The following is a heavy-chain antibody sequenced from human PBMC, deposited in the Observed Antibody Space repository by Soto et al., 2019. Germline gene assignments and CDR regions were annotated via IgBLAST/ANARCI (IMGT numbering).Heavy chain of an antibody. Sequence: SETLSLTCTVSGGSISSYYWSWIRQPPGKGLEWIGYIYYSGSTNYNPSLKSRVTISVDTSKNQFSLKLSSVTAADTAVYYCASSVIAAAGLDYWGQGTLVTVSS. CDR2: IYYSGST. D-gene: IGHD6-13*01. V-gene: IGHV4-59*01. CDR3: ASSVIAAAGLDY. CDR1: GGSISSYY. J-gene: IGHJ4*02.